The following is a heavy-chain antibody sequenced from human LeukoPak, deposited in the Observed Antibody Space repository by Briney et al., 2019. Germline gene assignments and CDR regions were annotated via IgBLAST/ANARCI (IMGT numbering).Heavy chain of an antibody. CDR1: GDSISRYY. J-gene: IGHJ4*02. CDR2: WYYGST. CDR3: ARGGPDSSNWYDFNY. V-gene: IGHV4-59*01. D-gene: IGHD6-13*01. Sequence: NPSETLSLTCSVSGDSISRYYWSWIRQSPGKGPEWIGYWYYGSTKYNPSLKSRVTISLEPSKKKFSLQVGFVHAADAAVYYCARGGPDSSNWYDFNYWGQGTLVTVSS.